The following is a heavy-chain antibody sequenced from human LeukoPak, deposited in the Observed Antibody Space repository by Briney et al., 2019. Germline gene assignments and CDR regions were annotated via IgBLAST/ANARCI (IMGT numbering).Heavy chain of an antibody. D-gene: IGHD3-22*01. CDR2: IDPSDSYT. CDR3: ARLTGYYYDSSP. CDR1: GCSFTSYW. V-gene: IGHV5-10-1*01. Sequence: GESLKISCKGSGCSFTSYWISWVRQMPGKGLEWMGRIDPSDSYTNYSPSFQGHVTISADKSISTAYLQWSSLKASDTAMYYCARLTGYYYDSSPWGQGTLVTVSS. J-gene: IGHJ5*02.